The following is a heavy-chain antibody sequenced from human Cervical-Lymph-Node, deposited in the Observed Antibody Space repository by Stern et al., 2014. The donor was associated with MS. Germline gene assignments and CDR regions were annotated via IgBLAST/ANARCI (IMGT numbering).Heavy chain of an antibody. Sequence: VQPEESGAEVKKPGSSVKVSCQASGGTFSSYAISWVRQAPGQGLEGMGGFIPIFGTANYEQKFQGRVTITADESTSTAYMELSSLRSEDTAVYYCARVASCSGGSCYQPFDYWGQGTLVTVSS. CDR2: FIPIFGTA. J-gene: IGHJ4*02. V-gene: IGHV1-69*01. CDR3: ARVASCSGGSCYQPFDY. CDR1: GGTFSSYA. D-gene: IGHD2-15*01.